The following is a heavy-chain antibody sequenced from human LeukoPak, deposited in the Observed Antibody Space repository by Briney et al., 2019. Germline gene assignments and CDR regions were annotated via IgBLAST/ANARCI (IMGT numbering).Heavy chain of an antibody. D-gene: IGHD5-12*01. CDR3: ARDHRYAFDN. Sequence: GGSLRLSCAASSFNFIDYSMTWVRQAPGKGLEWISYIGISSGNTKYADSVKGRFTISRDKARNSLYLQMNSLRVEDTAVYYCARDHRYAFDNWGHGTLVTVSS. J-gene: IGHJ4*01. CDR1: SFNFIDYS. CDR2: IGISSGNT. V-gene: IGHV3-48*01.